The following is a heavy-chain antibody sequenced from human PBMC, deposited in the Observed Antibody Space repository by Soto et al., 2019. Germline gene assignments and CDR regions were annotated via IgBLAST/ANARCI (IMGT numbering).Heavy chain of an antibody. CDR1: GYTFTSYA. CDR2: INAYNGNT. CDR3: ARDLSYGLCDY. J-gene: IGHJ4*02. Sequence: ASVKVSCKASGYTFTSYAMHWVRQAPGQRLEWMGWINAYNGNTNYSQKIQGRVTMTTDTSTSTAYMELRSLRSDDTAVYYCARDLSYGLCDYWGQGTLVTVSS. D-gene: IGHD5-18*01. V-gene: IGHV1-3*01.